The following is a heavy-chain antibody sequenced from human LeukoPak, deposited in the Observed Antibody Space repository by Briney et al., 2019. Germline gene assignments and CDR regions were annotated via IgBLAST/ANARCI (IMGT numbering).Heavy chain of an antibody. D-gene: IGHD1-26*01. J-gene: IGHJ4*02. CDR1: GFTFSTYW. Sequence: TGGSLRLSCAASGFTFSTYWMSWVRQAPGKGLEWVAIIKQDGSETYYLDSVKGRFTISRDNAENSLYLQMNGLRAEDTAVYYCARDTSSIVGPRFDYWGQGTLVTVSS. CDR2: IKQDGSET. V-gene: IGHV3-7*01. CDR3: ARDTSSIVGPRFDY.